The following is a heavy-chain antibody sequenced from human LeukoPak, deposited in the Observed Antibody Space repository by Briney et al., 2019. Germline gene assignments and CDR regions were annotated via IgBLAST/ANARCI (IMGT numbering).Heavy chain of an antibody. J-gene: IGHJ4*02. CDR2: INPNSGGT. CDR3: ARDLPEQLAQNYYFDY. V-gene: IGHV1-2*02. CDR1: GYTFTGYY. Sequence: ASVKVSCKASGYTFTGYYMHWVRQAPGQGLEWMGWINPNSGGTNYAQKFQGRVTMTRGTSISTAYMELSRLRSDDTAVYYCARDLPEQLAQNYYFDYWGQGTLVTVSS. D-gene: IGHD6-13*01.